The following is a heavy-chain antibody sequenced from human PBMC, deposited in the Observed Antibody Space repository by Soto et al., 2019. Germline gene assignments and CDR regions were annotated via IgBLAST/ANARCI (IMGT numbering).Heavy chain of an antibody. CDR3: ARSRYSMVRGVTSIDY. CDR2: IYYSGST. D-gene: IGHD3-10*01. Sequence: PSETLSLTCTVSGGSISSGGYYWSWIRQHPGKGLEWIGYIYYSGSTYYNPSLKSRVTISVDTSKNQFSLKLSSVTAADTAVYYCARSRYSMVRGVTSIDYWGQGTLVTVSS. J-gene: IGHJ4*02. CDR1: GGSISSGGYY. V-gene: IGHV4-31*03.